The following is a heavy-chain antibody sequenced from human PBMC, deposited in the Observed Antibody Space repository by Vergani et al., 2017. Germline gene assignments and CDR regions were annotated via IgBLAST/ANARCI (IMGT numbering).Heavy chain of an antibody. CDR3: ARAVSGTSPSYYFDY. CDR1: GGSFNTYY. D-gene: IGHD2-2*01. J-gene: IGHJ4*02. V-gene: IGHV4-59*13. CDR2: IYSTGST. Sequence: QVQLEESGPGLVKPSETLSLTCTVSGGSFNTYYWSWIRQSPGKGLEWIGYIYSTGSTNYNPSLNSRVTMSVDTSKNQFSLKLSSVTAADTAVYYCARAVSGTSPSYYFDYWGQGTLVTVSS.